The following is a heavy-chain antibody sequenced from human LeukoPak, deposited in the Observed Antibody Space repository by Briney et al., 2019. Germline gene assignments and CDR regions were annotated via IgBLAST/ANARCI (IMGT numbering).Heavy chain of an antibody. CDR2: ISGSGGST. Sequence: GGSLRLSCAASGFTFSTSPMTWVRQAPGKGLEWVSTISGSGGSTHYADSVKGRFTLSRDNSKNTLYLQMNSLRAEDTAVYYCATKSPGWFHFDCWGQGTLVTVSS. V-gene: IGHV3-23*01. J-gene: IGHJ4*02. D-gene: IGHD6-19*01. CDR1: GFTFSTSP. CDR3: ATKSPGWFHFDC.